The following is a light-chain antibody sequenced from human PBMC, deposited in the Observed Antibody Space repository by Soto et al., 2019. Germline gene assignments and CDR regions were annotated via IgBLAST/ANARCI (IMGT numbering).Light chain of an antibody. Sequence: DLQMTQSPSTLSASVGGRVTITCRASQNIYIWLAWYQKKPGKAPNLLIYKASTLQSGVPSRFSGNGSGTEFTLTISSLQSEDFAVYYCQQYNDWPRTFGQGTKVDIK. J-gene: IGKJ1*01. V-gene: IGKV1-5*03. CDR1: QNIYIW. CDR2: KAS. CDR3: QQYNDWPRT.